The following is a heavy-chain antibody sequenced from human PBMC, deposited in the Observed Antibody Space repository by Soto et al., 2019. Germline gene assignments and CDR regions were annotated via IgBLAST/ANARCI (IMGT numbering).Heavy chain of an antibody. D-gene: IGHD6-13*01. CDR3: AREKAAKSNGWFDP. V-gene: IGHV3-48*01. CDR1: GFTFSSYS. Sequence: EVQLVESGGGLVQPGGSLRLSCAASGFTFSSYSMNWVRQAPGKGLEWVSYISSSSSTIYYADSVKGRFTISRDNAKNSLYLQMNSLRAEDTAVYYCAREKAAKSNGWFDPWGQGTLVTVSS. CDR2: ISSSSSTI. J-gene: IGHJ5*02.